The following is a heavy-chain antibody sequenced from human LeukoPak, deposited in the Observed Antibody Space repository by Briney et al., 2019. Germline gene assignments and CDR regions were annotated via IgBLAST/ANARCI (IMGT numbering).Heavy chain of an antibody. J-gene: IGHJ6*02. Sequence: SETLSLTCTVSGGSISSYYWSWIRQPPGKGLEWIGYIYYSGSTNYNPSLKSRVTISVDTSKNQFSLKLSSVTAADTAVYYCARVGRNMVRGVITYGMDVWGQGTTVTVSS. CDR1: GGSISSYY. V-gene: IGHV4-59*01. CDR2: IYYSGST. D-gene: IGHD3-10*01. CDR3: ARVGRNMVRGVITYGMDV.